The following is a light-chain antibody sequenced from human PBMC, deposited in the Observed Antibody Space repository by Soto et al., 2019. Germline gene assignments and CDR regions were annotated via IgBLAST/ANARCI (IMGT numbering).Light chain of an antibody. CDR3: SSFTTSTTLV. J-gene: IGLJ2*01. Sequence: QSALTQPASVSGSPGQSIAVSCTGTTSDIGAYNFVSWYQHYPGKAPQLIIYQVNNRPSGVSDRFSGSKSGNTASLTISGLQAEDEADYYCSSFTTSTTLVFGGGTKVPVL. V-gene: IGLV2-14*01. CDR1: TSDIGAYNF. CDR2: QVN.